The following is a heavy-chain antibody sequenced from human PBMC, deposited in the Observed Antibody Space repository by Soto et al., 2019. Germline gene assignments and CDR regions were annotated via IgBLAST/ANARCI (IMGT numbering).Heavy chain of an antibody. CDR3: AREWGLLPYYVMNV. CDR1: GDSVTSGSYY. D-gene: IGHD7-27*01. CDR2: ISYTGRT. Sequence: SETLSLTCIVSGDSVTSGSYYWTWLRQPPGKGLEWIGYISYTGRTKYSPSLQSRVTISVDTSKNDFSLNLSSVTAADTAVYFCAREWGLLPYYVMNVWGHGTAVTVSS. V-gene: IGHV4-61*03. J-gene: IGHJ6*02.